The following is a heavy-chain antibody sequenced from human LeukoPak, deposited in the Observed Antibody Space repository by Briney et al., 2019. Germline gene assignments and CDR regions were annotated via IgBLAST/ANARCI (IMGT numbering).Heavy chain of an antibody. V-gene: IGHV3-49*04. J-gene: IGHJ4*02. D-gene: IGHD3-22*01. Sequence: PGGSLRLSCTASGFTFGDYAMSWVRQAPGKGLEWVGFIRSKAYGGTTEYGASVKGRLTISRDDSKSIAYLQMNSLKTEDTAVYYCTRVISGYYDSSGYYYYFDYWGQGTLVTVSS. CDR2: IRSKAYGGTT. CDR3: TRVISGYYDSSGYYYYFDY. CDR1: GFTFGDYA.